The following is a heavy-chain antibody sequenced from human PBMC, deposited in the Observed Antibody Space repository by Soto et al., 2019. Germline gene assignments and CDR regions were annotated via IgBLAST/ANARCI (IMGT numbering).Heavy chain of an antibody. Sequence: LVKVSFKASGYAFPSYGSVWVRQAPGQGLEWMGWISAYNGNTNYAQNRQGRVTMTTDTSTSTAYMELRSLRSDDTAVYYCARDLRTTGYYGMDVWGQGTTVIVSS. CDR3: ARDLRTTGYYGMDV. J-gene: IGHJ6*02. CDR2: ISAYNGNT. V-gene: IGHV1-18*01. CDR1: GYAFPSYG.